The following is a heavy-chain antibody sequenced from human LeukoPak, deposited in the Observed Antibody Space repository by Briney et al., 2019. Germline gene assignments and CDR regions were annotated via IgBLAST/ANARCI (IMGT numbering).Heavy chain of an antibody. CDR2: IYPGDSDT. J-gene: IGHJ4*02. V-gene: IGHV5-51*01. CDR3: ARHGTLWKYCSGGSCYAFGFDY. CDR1: GYSFTSYW. D-gene: IGHD2-15*01. Sequence: GESLKISCKGSGYSFTSYWIGWVRQMPGKGLEWMGIIYPGDSDTRYSPSFQGQVTISADKSISTAYLQWSSLKASDTAMYYCARHGTLWKYCSGGSCYAFGFDYWGQGTLVTVSS.